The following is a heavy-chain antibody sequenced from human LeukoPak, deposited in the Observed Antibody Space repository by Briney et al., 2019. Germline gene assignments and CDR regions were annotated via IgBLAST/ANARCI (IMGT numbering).Heavy chain of an antibody. CDR3: ASGQFLVSNDY. CDR2: FYYTGST. CDR1: GGSVSGGSYY. D-gene: IGHD5/OR15-5a*01. Sequence: SETLSLTCTVSGGSVSGGSYYWSWIRQPPGKGLEWIGYFYYTGSTNYNPSLKSRVTISVDTSKNQFSLRLSSVTAADTAVYYCASGQFLVSNDYWGQGILVAVSS. J-gene: IGHJ4*02. V-gene: IGHV4-61*01.